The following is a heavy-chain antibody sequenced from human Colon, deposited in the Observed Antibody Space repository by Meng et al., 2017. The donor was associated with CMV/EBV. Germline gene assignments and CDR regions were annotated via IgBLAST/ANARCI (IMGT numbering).Heavy chain of an antibody. V-gene: IGHV4-59*01. CDR1: GGSISTYY. CDR3: ARSIVAASPFGY. D-gene: IGHD1-26*01. CDR2: IFYSGST. J-gene: IGHJ4*02. Sequence: GSLRLSCIVSGGSISTYYWSWIRQPPGKGLEWIGYIFYSGSTTYNPSLKSRVTMSVDTSNNQFSLRLSSVTAADTAVYYCARSIVAASPFGYWGQGARVTVSS.